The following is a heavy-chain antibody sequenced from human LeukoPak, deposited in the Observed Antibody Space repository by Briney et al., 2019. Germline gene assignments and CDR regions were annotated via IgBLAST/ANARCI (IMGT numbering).Heavy chain of an antibody. Sequence: SETLSLTCTVSGGSITSSGYHWGRIRQPPGKGLEWIGSYYYSGSIYYDPSLKSRVTISVDTSKNPLSLKLSSVTAADTAVYYCARRASSSWFIGPFDYWGQGTLVTVSS. D-gene: IGHD6-13*01. CDR2: YYYSGSI. J-gene: IGHJ4*02. CDR3: ARRASSSWFIGPFDY. CDR1: GGSITSSGYH. V-gene: IGHV4-39*01.